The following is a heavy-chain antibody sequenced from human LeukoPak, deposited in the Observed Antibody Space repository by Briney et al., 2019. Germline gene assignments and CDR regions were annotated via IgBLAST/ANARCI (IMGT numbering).Heavy chain of an antibody. CDR1: GVSISSSSYY. D-gene: IGHD5-12*01. CDR3: ARHGTGYDYFDY. V-gene: IGHV4-39*01. J-gene: IGHJ4*02. CDR2: IYYSGST. Sequence: SETLSLTCTVSGVSISSSSYYWGWIRQPPGKGLEWIGSIYYSGSTYYNPSLKSRVTISVDTSKNQFSLKLSSVTAADTAVYYCARHGTGYDYFDYWGQGTLVTVSS.